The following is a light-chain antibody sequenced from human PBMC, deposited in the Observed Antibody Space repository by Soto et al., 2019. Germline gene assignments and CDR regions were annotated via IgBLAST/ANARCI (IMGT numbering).Light chain of an antibody. V-gene: IGKV1-33*01. J-gene: IGKJ3*01. CDR2: DAS. Sequence: DIQMTQSPSSLSASVGDRVTITCQASQDISNFLNWYQQKQGTAPKLLIYDASNLETGVPSRFSGSGSGTDFTFTISSLQPEDIATYYCQQYDNLPPFTFGPGTKVDIK. CDR1: QDISNF. CDR3: QQYDNLPPFT.